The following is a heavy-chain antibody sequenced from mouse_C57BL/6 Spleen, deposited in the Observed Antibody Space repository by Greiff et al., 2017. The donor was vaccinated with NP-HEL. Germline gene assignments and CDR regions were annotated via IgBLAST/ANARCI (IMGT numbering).Heavy chain of an antibody. CDR3: ARDYYDYDGYAMDY. J-gene: IGHJ4*01. V-gene: IGHV1-18*01. D-gene: IGHD2-4*01. Sequence: EVQLQQSGPELVKPGASVKIPCKASGYTFTDYNMDWVKQSHGKSLEWIGDINPNNGGTIYNQKFKGKATLTVDKSSSTAYMELRSLTSEDTAVYSSARDYYDYDGYAMDYWGQGTSVTVSS. CDR2: INPNNGGT. CDR1: GYTFTDYN.